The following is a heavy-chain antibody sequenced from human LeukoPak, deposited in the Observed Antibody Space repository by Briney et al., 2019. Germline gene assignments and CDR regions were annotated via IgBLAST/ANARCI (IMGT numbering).Heavy chain of an antibody. J-gene: IGHJ4*02. V-gene: IGHV3-21*01. CDR2: ISISGSYI. CDR3: AREYVRAKDY. D-gene: IGHD1-26*01. CDR1: GYTFSSHS. Sequence: GGSLRLSCAASGYTFSSHSMNWVRQAPGKGLEWVSSISISGSYIYNADSVKGRFIISRDNVKNSLYLQMNSLRAEDTAIYYCAREYVRAKDYWGQGTQVTVSS.